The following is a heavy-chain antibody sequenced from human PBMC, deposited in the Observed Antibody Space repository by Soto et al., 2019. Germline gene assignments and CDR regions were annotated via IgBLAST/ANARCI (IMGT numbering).Heavy chain of an antibody. J-gene: IGHJ6*02. CDR2: IYYSGST. CDR3: ASAGEERVYDFWSGYLPKYYYYGMDV. Sequence: QVQLQESGPGLVKPSQTLSLTCTVSGGSISSGGYYWSWIRQHPGKVLEWIGYIYYSGSTYYNPSVKSRVTISVDTSKNQFSLKLRSVTAADEAVSYCASAGEERVYDFWSGYLPKYYYYGMDVWGQGTTVTVSS. CDR1: GGSISSGGYY. D-gene: IGHD3-3*01. V-gene: IGHV4-31*03.